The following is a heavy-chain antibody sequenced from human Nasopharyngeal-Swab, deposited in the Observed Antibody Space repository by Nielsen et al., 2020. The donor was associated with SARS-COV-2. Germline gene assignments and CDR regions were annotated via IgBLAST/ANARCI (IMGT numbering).Heavy chain of an antibody. J-gene: IGHJ5*02. CDR2: IYYSGST. V-gene: IGHV4-59*01. Sequence: WLRQPPGEGLEWIGYIYYSGSTNYNPSLKSRVTISVDTSKNQFSLKLSSVTAADTAVYYCAREKTHYDSSGYYYLWFDPWGKGTLVTVSS. CDR3: AREKTHYDSSGYYYLWFDP. D-gene: IGHD3-22*01.